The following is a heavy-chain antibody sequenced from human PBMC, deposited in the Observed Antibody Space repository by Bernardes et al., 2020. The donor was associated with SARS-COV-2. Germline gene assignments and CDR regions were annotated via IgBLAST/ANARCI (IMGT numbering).Heavy chain of an antibody. CDR2: IYYSGST. V-gene: IGHV4-59*08. Sequence: SETLSLTCTVSGGSISSYYWSWIRQPPGKGLEWIGYIYYSGSTNYNPSLKSRVTISVDTSKNQFSLKLSSVTAADTAVYYCARQSSNYDFWSGYYAYYGMDVWGQGTTVTVSS. CDR1: GGSISSYY. J-gene: IGHJ6*02. D-gene: IGHD3-3*01. CDR3: ARQSSNYDFWSGYYAYYGMDV.